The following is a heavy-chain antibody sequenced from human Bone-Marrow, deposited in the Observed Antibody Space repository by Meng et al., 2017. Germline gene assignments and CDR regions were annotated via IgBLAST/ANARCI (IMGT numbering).Heavy chain of an antibody. CDR1: GFTFSSYS. CDR3: ARRYSGYSDAFDI. CDR2: INHSGST. D-gene: IGHD5-12*01. Sequence: ESLKISCAASGFTFSSYSMNWVRQAPGKGLEWIGEINHSGSTNYNPSLKSRVTISVDTSKNQFSLKLSSVTAADTAVYYCARRYSGYSDAFDIWGQGTMVTVSS. J-gene: IGHJ3*02. V-gene: IGHV4-34*01.